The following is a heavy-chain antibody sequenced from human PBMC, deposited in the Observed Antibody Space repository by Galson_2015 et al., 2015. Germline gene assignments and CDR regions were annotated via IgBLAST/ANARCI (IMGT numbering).Heavy chain of an antibody. CDR3: ALVPAAHSYYYYYGMDV. J-gene: IGHJ6*02. CDR2: INHSGST. V-gene: IGHV4-34*01. CDR1: GGSFSGYY. D-gene: IGHD2-2*01. Sequence: LSLTCAVYGGSFSGYYWSWIRQPPGKGLEWIGEINHSGSTNYNPSLKSRVTISVDTSKNQFSLKLSSVTAADTAVYYCALVPAAHSYYYYYGMDVWGQGTTVTVSS.